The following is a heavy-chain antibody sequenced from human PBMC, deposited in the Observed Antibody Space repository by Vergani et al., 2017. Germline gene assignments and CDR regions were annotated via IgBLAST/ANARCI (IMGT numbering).Heavy chain of an antibody. CDR1: GYTFTSYY. CDR3: ARVGPDSSCSSLYY. Sequence: QVQLVQCGAEVKKSGASVQVSCMASGYTFTSYYMHWVRQAPGKGLEWMGIINPSGGSTSYAQKFQGRVTMTRDTSTSTVYMGLSSLRSEDTAVFYCARVGPDSSCSSLYYGGEGTLVTVSS. D-gene: IGHD3-22*01. J-gene: IGHJ4*02. V-gene: IGHV1-46*03. CDR2: INPSGGST.